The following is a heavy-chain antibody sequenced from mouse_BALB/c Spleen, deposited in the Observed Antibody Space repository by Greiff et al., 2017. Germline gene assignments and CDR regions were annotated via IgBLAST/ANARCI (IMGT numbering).Heavy chain of an antibody. D-gene: IGHD2-12*01. Sequence: EVKVVESGGGLVQPGGSLRLSCATSGFTFTDYYMSWVRQPPGKALEWLGFIRNKANGYTTEYSASVKGRFTISRDNSQSILYLQRNTLRAEDSATYDCAVDISYYSYDEGGLDYWGQGTTLTVSS. CDR1: GFTFTDYY. CDR3: AVDISYYSYDEGGLDY. V-gene: IGHV7-3*02. J-gene: IGHJ2*01. CDR2: IRNKANGYTT.